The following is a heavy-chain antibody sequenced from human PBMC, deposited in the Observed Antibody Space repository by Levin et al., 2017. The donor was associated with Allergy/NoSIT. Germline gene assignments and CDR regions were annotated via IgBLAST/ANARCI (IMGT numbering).Heavy chain of an antibody. Sequence: LRLSCTVSGGSISSGGYYWSWIRQHPGKGLEWIGYIYYSGSTYYNPSLKSRVTISVDTSKNQFSLKLSSVTAADTAVYYCASGGPVWFGVDYYMDGWGKGTTVTVSS. V-gene: IGHV4-31*03. CDR3: ASGGPVWFGVDYYMDG. D-gene: IGHD3-10*01. CDR1: GGSISSGGYY. J-gene: IGHJ6*03. CDR2: IYYSGST.